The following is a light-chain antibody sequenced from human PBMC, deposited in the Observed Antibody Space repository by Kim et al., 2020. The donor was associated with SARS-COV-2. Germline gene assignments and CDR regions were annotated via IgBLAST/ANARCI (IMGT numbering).Light chain of an antibody. V-gene: IGLV3-19*01. CDR2: GKH. CDR1: SLRSYY. CDR3: NSRDSSGNHVV. Sequence: SSELTQDPAVSVALGQTVRITCQGDSLRSYYGSWFQQKPGQAPVLVIYGKHNRPSGIPDRFSGSSSGKTASLTISGAQAEDEADYYCNSRDSSGNHVVFGGGTQLTVL. J-gene: IGLJ3*02.